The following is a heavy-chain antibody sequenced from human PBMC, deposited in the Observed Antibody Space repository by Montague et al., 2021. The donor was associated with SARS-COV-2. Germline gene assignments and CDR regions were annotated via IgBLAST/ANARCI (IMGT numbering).Heavy chain of an antibody. CDR3: ASGGTIFGVVTLPFDY. CDR2: IYYSGST. Sequence: TLSLTCTVSGGSISSGGYYWSWIRQHPGKGLEWVGYIYYSGSTYYNPSLKSRVTISVDTSKNQFSLKLSSVTAADTAVYYCASGGTIFGVVTLPFDYWGQGTLVTVSS. V-gene: IGHV4-31*03. CDR1: GGSISSGGYY. D-gene: IGHD3-3*01. J-gene: IGHJ4*02.